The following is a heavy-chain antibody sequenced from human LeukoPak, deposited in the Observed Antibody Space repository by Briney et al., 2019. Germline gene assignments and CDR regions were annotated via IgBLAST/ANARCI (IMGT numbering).Heavy chain of an antibody. J-gene: IGHJ4*02. V-gene: IGHV3-23*01. CDR3: AKEHNWGVGYYFDY. Sequence: GGSLRLSCAASGFTFSSYAMSWVRQAPGKGLEWVSGISSGGGSTYYADSVKGRFTISRDNSKNTLYLQMNSLRAEDTAVYYCAKEHNWGVGYYFDYWGQGTLVTVSS. CDR1: GFTFSSYA. CDR2: ISSGGGST. D-gene: IGHD7-27*01.